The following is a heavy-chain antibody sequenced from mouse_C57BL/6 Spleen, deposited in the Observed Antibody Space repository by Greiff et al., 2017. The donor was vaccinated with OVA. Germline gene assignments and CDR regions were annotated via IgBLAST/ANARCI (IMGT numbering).Heavy chain of an antibody. Sequence: EVKVVESGGGLVKPGGSLKLSCAASGFTFSDYGMHWVRQAPEKGLEWVAYISSGSSTIYYADTVKGRFTISRDNAKNTLFLQMTSLRSEDTAMYYCARGENSYFDYWGQGTTLTVSS. CDR2: ISSGSSTI. J-gene: IGHJ2*01. V-gene: IGHV5-17*01. CDR1: GFTFSDYG. CDR3: ARGENSYFDY.